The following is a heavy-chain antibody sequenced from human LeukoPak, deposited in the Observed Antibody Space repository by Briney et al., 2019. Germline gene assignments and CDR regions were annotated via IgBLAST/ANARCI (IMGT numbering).Heavy chain of an antibody. CDR1: GGSFSGYY. V-gene: IGHV4-34*01. D-gene: IGHD3-3*01. J-gene: IGHJ5*02. CDR2: INHSGST. CDR3: ARGRLSYYDFWSGRYNWFDP. Sequence: RSSETLSLTCAVYGGSFSGYYWSWIRQPPGKGLEWIGEINHSGSTNYNPSLKGRVTISVDTSKNRFSLKLSSVTAADTAVYYCARGRLSYYDFWSGRYNWFDPWGQGTLVTVSS.